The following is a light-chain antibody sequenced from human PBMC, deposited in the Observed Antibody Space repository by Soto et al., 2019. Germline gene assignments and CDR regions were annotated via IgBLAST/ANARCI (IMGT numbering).Light chain of an antibody. CDR3: HSYDSSLSGYVV. Sequence: QSVLTQPPSVSGAPGQRVTISCTGSSSNIGAGYDVHWYQQLPGTAPKLLIYVNSNRPSGVPDRFSGSKSGTSASLAITGLQAEDEADYYCHSYDSSLSGYVVFGGGTKLTVL. CDR2: VNS. V-gene: IGLV1-40*01. J-gene: IGLJ2*01. CDR1: SSNIGAGYD.